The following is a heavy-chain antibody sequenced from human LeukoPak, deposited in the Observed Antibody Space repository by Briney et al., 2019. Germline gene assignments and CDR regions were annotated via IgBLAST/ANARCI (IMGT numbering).Heavy chain of an antibody. CDR1: GFTFSSYW. J-gene: IGHJ1*01. D-gene: IGHD2-15*01. CDR3: ARPTAATSLSASFQQ. CDR2: INSDGSST. Sequence: GGSLRLSCAASGFTFSSYWMYWVRQAPGKGLVWVSRINSDGSSTTYTDSVKGRFTISRDNAKNTLYLQMNGLRAEDTAVYYCARPTAATSLSASFQQWGQGTLVTVSS. V-gene: IGHV3-74*03.